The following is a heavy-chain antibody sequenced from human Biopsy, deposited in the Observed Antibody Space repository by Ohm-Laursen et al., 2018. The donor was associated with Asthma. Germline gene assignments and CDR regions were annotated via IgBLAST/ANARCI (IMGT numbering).Heavy chain of an antibody. Sequence: SSVKVSCKAPGGTFSNFAISWVRQAPGLGLEWMGGISPIFGSSNYAQRFQGRVTITADIFTRTVYMELSGLRFDDTAIYYCARCQVGYSSGWSLLLKKIYYSGMDVWGQGTAVTVSS. CDR3: ARCQVGYSSGWSLLLKKIYYSGMDV. CDR1: GGTFSNFA. J-gene: IGHJ6*02. V-gene: IGHV1-69*06. D-gene: IGHD6-19*01. CDR2: ISPIFGSS.